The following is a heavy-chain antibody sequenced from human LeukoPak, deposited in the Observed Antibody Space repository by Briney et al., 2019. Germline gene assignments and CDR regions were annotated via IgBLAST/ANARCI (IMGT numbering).Heavy chain of an antibody. CDR2: IGPSGSDI. V-gene: IGHV3-21*06. D-gene: IGHD1-14*01. CDR3: ATETNGRHYDY. Sequence: PGGSLRLSCTASGLTFSTSGLSWVRQAPGEGLEWVASIGPSGSDIYYADSIKGRFTISRDNANNFLYLQMNSLRAEDTAVYYCATETNGRHYDYWGQGTLLTVSS. J-gene: IGHJ4*02. CDR1: GLTFSTSG.